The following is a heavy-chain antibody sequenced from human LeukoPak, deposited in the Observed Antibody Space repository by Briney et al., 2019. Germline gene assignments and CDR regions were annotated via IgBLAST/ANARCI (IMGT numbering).Heavy chain of an antibody. D-gene: IGHD1-26*01. J-gene: IGHJ3*02. CDR1: GFTFSSYE. CDR2: ISSSGSTI. CDR3: ASRSTMGRAFDI. V-gene: IGHV3-48*03. Sequence: GGSLRLYCAASGFTFSSYEMNWVRQAPGKGLEWVSYISSSGSTIYYADSVKGRFTISRDNAKNSLYLQMNSLRAEDRAVYYCASRSTMGRAFDIWGQGTMVTVSS.